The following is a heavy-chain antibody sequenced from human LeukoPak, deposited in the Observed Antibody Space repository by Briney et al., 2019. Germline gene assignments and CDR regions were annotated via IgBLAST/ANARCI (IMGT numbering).Heavy chain of an antibody. V-gene: IGHV3-74*01. CDR3: ASTGDILTGYDY. CDR2: INSDGSST. CDR1: GFTFSSYA. D-gene: IGHD3-9*01. J-gene: IGHJ4*02. Sequence: GGSLRLSCAASGFTFSSYAMHWVRQAPGEGLVRVSRINSDGSSTSYADSVKGRFTISRDNPKNTLYLQMDSLRAEDTAVYYCASTGDILTGYDYWGQVTLVTVSS.